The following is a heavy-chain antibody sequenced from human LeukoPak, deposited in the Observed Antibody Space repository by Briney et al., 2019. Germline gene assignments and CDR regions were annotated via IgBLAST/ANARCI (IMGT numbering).Heavy chain of an antibody. V-gene: IGHV1-18*01. J-gene: IGHJ4*02. CDR3: ARHLYELLLWFGELSPSSSLGY. Sequence: GASVKVSCKASGYTFTSYGISWVRQAPGQGLEWMGWISAYNGNTNYAQKLQGRVTMTTDTSTSTAYMELRSLRSDDTAVYYCARHLYELLLWFGELSPSSSLGYWGQGTLVTVSS. CDR2: ISAYNGNT. D-gene: IGHD3-10*01. CDR1: GYTFTSYG.